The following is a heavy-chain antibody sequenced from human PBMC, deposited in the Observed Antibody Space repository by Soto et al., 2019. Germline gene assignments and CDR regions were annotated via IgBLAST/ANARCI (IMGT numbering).Heavy chain of an antibody. Sequence: SETLSLTCAVYGGSFSGYYWSWIRQPPGKGLEWIGEINHSGSTNYNPSLKSRVTISVDTSKNQFSLKLSSVTAADTAVYYCAREFGNYDFWSGYYRSRGEGYYYYYMDVWGKGTTVTVSS. V-gene: IGHV4-34*01. CDR1: GGSFSGYY. CDR2: INHSGST. D-gene: IGHD3-3*01. J-gene: IGHJ6*03. CDR3: AREFGNYDFWSGYYRSRGEGYYYYYMDV.